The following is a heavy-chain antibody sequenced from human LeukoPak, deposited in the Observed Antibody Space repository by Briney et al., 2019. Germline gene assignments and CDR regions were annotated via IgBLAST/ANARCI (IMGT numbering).Heavy chain of an antibody. CDR2: INGDGSST. V-gene: IGHV3-74*01. D-gene: IGHD3-3*01. CDR3: ASVVGGYYPPVEAFDV. CDR1: GFTFSGFW. J-gene: IGHJ3*01. Sequence: GGSLRLSCAASGFTFSGFWMHWVRQAPGKGLVWVSRINGDGSSTNYADSVKGRFTISRDNAKNTLYLQMNSLRAEDTAVYFCASVVGGYYPPVEAFDVWGQGTMVTVSS.